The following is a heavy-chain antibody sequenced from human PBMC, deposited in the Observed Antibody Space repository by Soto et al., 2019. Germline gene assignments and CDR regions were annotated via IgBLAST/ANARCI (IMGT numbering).Heavy chain of an antibody. J-gene: IGHJ4*02. Sequence: GXLRLSCEASGCTFSRFSMNWVRQVPGKGLEWVASISSGSSDTWYADSVKGRFIISRDNAQNSLFLQMNTLRPEDTAMYYCARVAYWGPGTQVTVSS. CDR3: ARVAY. V-gene: IGHV3-21*01. CDR1: GCTFSRFS. CDR2: ISSGSSDT.